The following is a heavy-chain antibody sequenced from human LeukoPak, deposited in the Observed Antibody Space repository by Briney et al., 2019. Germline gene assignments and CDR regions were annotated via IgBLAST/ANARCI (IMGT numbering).Heavy chain of an antibody. J-gene: IGHJ4*02. CDR3: AKSPGPMPASTIYYFDH. D-gene: IGHD5-24*01. Sequence: GGSLRLSCAAFGFTFSSFSMNWVRQAPGKGLEWVSYIRSGGTNTDYTGSVKGRFTISRDNAKNSLYLQMNSLRAEDTAVYYCAKSPGPMPASTIYYFDHWGQGALVTVSA. CDR1: GFTFSSFS. V-gene: IGHV3-48*04. CDR2: IRSGGTNT.